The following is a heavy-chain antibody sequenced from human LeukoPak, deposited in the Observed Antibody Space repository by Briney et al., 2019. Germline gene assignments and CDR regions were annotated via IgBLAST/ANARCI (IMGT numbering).Heavy chain of an antibody. CDR3: ARVTDPRYNWFDP. J-gene: IGHJ5*02. V-gene: IGHV4-4*07. CDR1: GGSISSYY. D-gene: IGHD2-21*02. CDR2: IHASGST. Sequence: SENLSLTCTVSGGSISSYYWTWIRPPAGKGPEWIGRIHASGSTNYNPSLKSRVNMSVDTSKNQFSLKLNSVTAADTAVYYCARVTDPRYNWFDPWGQGTLVTVSS.